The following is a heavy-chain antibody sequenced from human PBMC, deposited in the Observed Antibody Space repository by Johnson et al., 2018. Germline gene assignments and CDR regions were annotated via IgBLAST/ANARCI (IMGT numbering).Heavy chain of an antibody. J-gene: IGHJ6*02. V-gene: IGHV1-46*01. D-gene: IGHD2-2*01. CDR1: GYTFTSYH. Sequence: QVQLGESGAEVKRPGASVKISCKASGYTFTSYHMFWVRQAPGQGLEWMGVINPIVDTKSYAQKFQGRLTVTRDTSTSTVYMELSSLTSEDAAVYYCAREVVTGGGYYHGMDVWGQGTTVTVSS. CDR3: AREVVTGGGYYHGMDV. CDR2: INPIVDTK.